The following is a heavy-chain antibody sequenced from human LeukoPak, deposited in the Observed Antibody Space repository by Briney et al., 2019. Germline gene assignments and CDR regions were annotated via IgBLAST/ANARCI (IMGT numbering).Heavy chain of an antibody. CDR2: INPNSGGT. D-gene: IGHD4-23*01. J-gene: IGHJ6*02. V-gene: IGHV1-2*02. CDR1: GYTFTGYY. Sequence: ASVKVSCKASGYTFTGYYMHWVRQAPGQGLEWMGWINPNSGGTNYAQKFQGGVTMTRDTSISTAYMELSRLRSDDTAVYYCARENGGHYYYYGMDVWGQGTTVTVSS. CDR3: ARENGGHYYYYGMDV.